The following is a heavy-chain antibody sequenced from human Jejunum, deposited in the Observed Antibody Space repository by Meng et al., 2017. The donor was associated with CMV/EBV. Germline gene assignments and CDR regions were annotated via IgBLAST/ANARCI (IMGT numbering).Heavy chain of an antibody. D-gene: IGHD1-26*01. CDR3: ARGRVPVGAALNY. V-gene: IGHV3-7*01. J-gene: IGHJ4*02. CDR2: IKPDGSEK. Sequence: SGFPFSSYWMSWVRQAPGKGLEWVVNIKPDGSEKYYVDSVKGRFTISRDNAKNSLYLQMNSLRAEDTAVYYCARGRVPVGAALNYWGQGTLVTVSS. CDR1: GFPFSSYW.